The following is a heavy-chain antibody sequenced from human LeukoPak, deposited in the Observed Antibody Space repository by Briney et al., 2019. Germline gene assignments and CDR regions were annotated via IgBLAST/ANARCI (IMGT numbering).Heavy chain of an antibody. D-gene: IGHD3-22*01. J-gene: IGHJ4*02. CDR3: ARDSGRDDSSGYYYSEVDY. CDR1: GFTFSSYS. Sequence: GGSLRLSCAASGFTFSSYSMNWVRQAPGKGLEWVSSISSSSSYIYYADSVKGRFTISRDNAKSSLYLQMNSLRAEDTAVYYCARDSGRDDSSGYYYSEVDYWGQGTLVTVSS. V-gene: IGHV3-21*01. CDR2: ISSSSSYI.